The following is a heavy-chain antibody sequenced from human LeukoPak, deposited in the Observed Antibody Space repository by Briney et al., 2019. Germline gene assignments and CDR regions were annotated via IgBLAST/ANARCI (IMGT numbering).Heavy chain of an antibody. J-gene: IGHJ5*02. CDR2: IIPIFGTA. CDR1: GGSFNAYA. CDR3: ARGYSSGWPPDRQMNWFDP. Sequence: SVKVSCKASGGSFNAYAISWVRQAPGQGLEWMGGIIPIFGTANYAQKFQGRVTITTDESTSTAYMELSSLRSEDTAVYYCARGYSSGWPPDRQMNWFDPWGQGTLVTVSS. D-gene: IGHD6-19*01. V-gene: IGHV1-69*05.